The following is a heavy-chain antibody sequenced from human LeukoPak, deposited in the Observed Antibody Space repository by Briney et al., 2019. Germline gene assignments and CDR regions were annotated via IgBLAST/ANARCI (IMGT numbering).Heavy chain of an antibody. CDR1: EFIFGNYG. CDR2: IWYDGTNE. J-gene: IGHJ4*02. V-gene: IGHV3-33*01. CDR3: ARDRETRQRLSYYFEY. Sequence: GTSLRLSCAASEFIFGNYGIHWVRQAPGKGLEWVAVIWYDGTNEYYADSVKGRFTVSRDNFKNTAYLQMNSLRVEDTAVYFCARDRETRQRLSYYFEYWGQGTLVTVSS. D-gene: IGHD6-19*01.